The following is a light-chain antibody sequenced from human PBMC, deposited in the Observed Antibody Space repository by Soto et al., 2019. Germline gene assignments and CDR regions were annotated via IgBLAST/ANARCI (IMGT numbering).Light chain of an antibody. CDR2: AAS. CDR3: RQYYSYPHT. CDR1: QGISSY. Sequence: AIRMTQSPSSFSASTGDRVTITCRASQGISSYLAWYQQKPGKAPKLLIYAASTLQSGVPSRFSGSGSGTDFTLTISCLQSEDCATYYCRQYYSYPHTFGQGTKVEI. J-gene: IGKJ1*01. V-gene: IGKV1-8*01.